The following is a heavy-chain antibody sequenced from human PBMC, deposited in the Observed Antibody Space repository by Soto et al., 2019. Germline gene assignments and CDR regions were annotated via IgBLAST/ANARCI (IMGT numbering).Heavy chain of an antibody. J-gene: IGHJ4*01. CDR3: ARQIYDSDTGPNFQYYFDS. CDR1: GYSFAGYW. CDR2: IDPSDSQT. D-gene: IGHD3-22*01. Sequence: GESLKISCKGSGYSFAGYWITWVRQKPGKGLEWMGRIDPSDSQTYYSPSFRGHVTSSVTKSITTVFLQWSSLRASDTAMYYCARQIYDSDTGPNFQYYFDSWGQGTPVTVSS. V-gene: IGHV5-10-1*01.